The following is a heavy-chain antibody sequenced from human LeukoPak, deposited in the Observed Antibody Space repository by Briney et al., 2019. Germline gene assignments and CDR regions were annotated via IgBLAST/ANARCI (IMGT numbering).Heavy chain of an antibody. V-gene: IGHV1-46*01. CDR3: ARSGMTIAPDVLRFLEHDY. D-gene: IGHD3-3*01. CDR1: GYTFTSYY. Sequence: ASVKVSCKASGYTFTSYYMHWMRQAPGQGLEWMGIINPSGGSTSYAQKFQGRVTMTRDTSTSTVYMELSSLRSEDTAVYYCARSGMTIAPDVLRFLEHDYWGQGTLVTVSS. J-gene: IGHJ4*02. CDR2: INPSGGST.